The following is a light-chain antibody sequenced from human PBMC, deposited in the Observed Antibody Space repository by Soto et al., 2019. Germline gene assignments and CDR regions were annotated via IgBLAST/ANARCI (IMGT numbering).Light chain of an antibody. V-gene: IGKV3D-15*01. CDR3: QQYNNWPPWT. J-gene: IGKJ1*01. CDR2: GAS. Sequence: DIVLTQSPGTLSLSPGERATLSCRASQSVSSNYLAWYQQKPGQAPRLLIHGASTRATGVPDRFSGSGSGTDFTLTISSLQSEDFAVYYCQQYNNWPPWTFGQGTKVEIK. CDR1: QSVSSNY.